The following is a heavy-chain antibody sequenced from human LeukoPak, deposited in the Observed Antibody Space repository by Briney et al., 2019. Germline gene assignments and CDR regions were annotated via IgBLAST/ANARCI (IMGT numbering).Heavy chain of an antibody. D-gene: IGHD3-10*01. J-gene: IGHJ4*02. V-gene: IGHV3-53*01. CDR2: IYSGGST. CDR3: AKDPSYYYGSGNTDY. CDR1: GFTVSSNY. Sequence: PGGSLRLSCAASGFTVSSNYMCWVRQAPGQGLEWVSIIYSGGSTYYADSVKGRLTISRHNSKNTLYLQMNSLRAEDTAVYYCAKDPSYYYGSGNTDYWGQGTLVTVSS.